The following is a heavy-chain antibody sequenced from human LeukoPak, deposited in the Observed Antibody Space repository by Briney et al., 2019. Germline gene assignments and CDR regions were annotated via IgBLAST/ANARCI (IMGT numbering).Heavy chain of an antibody. V-gene: IGHV1-2*02. CDR2: INPNSGGT. J-gene: IGHJ5*02. D-gene: IGHD6-13*01. Sequence: ASVRVSCKASGYTFTGYYMHWVRQAPGQGLEWMGWINPNSGGTNYAQKFQGRVTMTRDTSISTAYMELSRLRSDDTAVYYCARDSLSVLGRSWYKSWGQGTLVTVSS. CDR3: ARDSLSVLGRSWYKS. CDR1: GYTFTGYY.